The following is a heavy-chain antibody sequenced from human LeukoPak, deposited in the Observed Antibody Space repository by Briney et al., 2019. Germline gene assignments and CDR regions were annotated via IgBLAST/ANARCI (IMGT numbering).Heavy chain of an antibody. Sequence: GGSLRLSCAASGFTFSSDSMNWVCEAPGKGRERVSSITSSSSYIYYADSVKRRFTISRDNAKNSLYLQMNSLRAEDTAVYYCARYRFVVGATDSFDMWGEGTTVTVSS. CDR2: ITSSSSYI. CDR1: GFTFSSDS. V-gene: IGHV3-21*01. J-gene: IGHJ3*02. CDR3: ARYRFVVGATDSFDM. D-gene: IGHD1-26*01.